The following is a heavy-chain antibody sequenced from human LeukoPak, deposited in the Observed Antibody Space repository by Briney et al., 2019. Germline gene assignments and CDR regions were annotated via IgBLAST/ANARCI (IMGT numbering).Heavy chain of an antibody. CDR1: GFTFSSYA. J-gene: IGHJ4*02. CDR2: ISGSGGST. V-gene: IGHV3-23*01. Sequence: GGSLRLSCAASGFTFSSYAMSWVRQAPGKGLEWVSAISGSGGSTYYADSVKGRFTISRDNSKNTLYLQMNSLRAEDTAVYYCAKERNRQQVARPYFDYWGQGTLVTVSS. CDR3: AKERNRQQVARPYFDY. D-gene: IGHD6-13*01.